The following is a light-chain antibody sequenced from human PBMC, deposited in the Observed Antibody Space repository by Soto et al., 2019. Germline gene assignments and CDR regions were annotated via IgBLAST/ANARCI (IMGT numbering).Light chain of an antibody. V-gene: IGKV3-11*01. CDR3: QQRSSWPLT. CDR2: TAA. Sequence: EIVLTQSPATLSLSPGERATLSCRASQSVGSDLAWYQQKPGQAPRLLIYTAAYRPTGIPARFSGSGSGTDFTLIISRLEAEDFALYYCQQRSSWPLTFGPGTKVDIK. CDR1: QSVGSD. J-gene: IGKJ3*01.